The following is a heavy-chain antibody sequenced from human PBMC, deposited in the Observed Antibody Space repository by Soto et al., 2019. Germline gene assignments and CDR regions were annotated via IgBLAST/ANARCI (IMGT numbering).Heavy chain of an antibody. Sequence: SPVKGSGKASGYTCTVYYMHCVVQSPGQWLEGMGWINPNSGGTNYAQKFQGRVTMTRDTSISTAYMELSRLRSDDTAVYYCARYSTVVVVAATYLGFDPWGQGTLVTVSS. V-gene: IGHV1-2*02. CDR1: GYTCTVYY. CDR3: ARYSTVVVVAATYLGFDP. CDR2: INPNSGGT. J-gene: IGHJ5*02. D-gene: IGHD2-15*01.